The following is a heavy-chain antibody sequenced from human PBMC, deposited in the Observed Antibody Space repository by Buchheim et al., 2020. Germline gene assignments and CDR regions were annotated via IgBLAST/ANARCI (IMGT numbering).Heavy chain of an antibody. CDR2: IYRSGST. Sequence: QVRLQESGPGLVKPSGTLSLTCAVSGGYVSSNNWWSWARQPPGKGLEWFGEIYRSGSTHYNPSLKSRATSSLDKSKNQFSPKVDSVTAADTAMYYCARHNDWAVEFWGQG. J-gene: IGHJ4*02. CDR1: GGYVSSNNW. V-gene: IGHV4-4*02. D-gene: IGHD3-9*01. CDR3: ARHNDWAVEF.